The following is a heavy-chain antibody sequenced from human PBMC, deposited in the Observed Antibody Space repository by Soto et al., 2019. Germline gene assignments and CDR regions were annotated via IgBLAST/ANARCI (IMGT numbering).Heavy chain of an antibody. D-gene: IGHD4-17*01. V-gene: IGHV3-48*01. CDR2: ISSSSSTI. CDR3: AREVTTRFDY. Sequence: GGSLRLSCAASGFTFSSYSKNWGRQAQGKGLEWVSYISSSSSTIYYADSVKGRFTISRDNAKNSLYLQMNSLRAEDTAVYYCAREVTTRFDYWGQGTLVPVSS. CDR1: GFTFSSYS. J-gene: IGHJ4*02.